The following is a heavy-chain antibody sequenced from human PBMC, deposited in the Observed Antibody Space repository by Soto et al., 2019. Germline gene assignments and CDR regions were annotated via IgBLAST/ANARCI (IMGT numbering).Heavy chain of an antibody. V-gene: IGHV3-30*18. Sequence: QVQLLESGGGVVQSGRSLRLSCAASGFIFSSYGMNWVRQAPGKGLEWVAVISYDGSNTYYAESVEGRFTISRDNSKNTLDLQTNSLTPEDTAVYYCAKGGSVSYRHAFDIWGQGTVVTVAS. D-gene: IGHD3-16*02. CDR2: ISYDGSNT. CDR3: AKGGSVSYRHAFDI. CDR1: GFIFSSYG. J-gene: IGHJ3*02.